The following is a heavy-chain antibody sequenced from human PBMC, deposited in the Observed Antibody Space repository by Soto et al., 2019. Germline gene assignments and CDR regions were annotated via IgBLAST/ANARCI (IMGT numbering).Heavy chain of an antibody. J-gene: IGHJ6*02. CDR2: IYHSGST. D-gene: IGHD1-7*01. Sequence: SETLSLTCGVSGGSISSSNWWSWVRQPPGKGLEWIGEIYHSGSTNYNPSLKSRVTISVDKSKNQFSLKLSSVTAADTAVYYCAGRYITGTTYYYYGMDVWGQGTTVTVSS. V-gene: IGHV4-4*02. CDR1: GGSISSSNW. CDR3: AGRYITGTTYYYYGMDV.